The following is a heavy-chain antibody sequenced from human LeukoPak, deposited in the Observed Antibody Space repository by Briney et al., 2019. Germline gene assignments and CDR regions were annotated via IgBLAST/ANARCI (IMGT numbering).Heavy chain of an antibody. D-gene: IGHD3-10*01. CDR3: ARDRSWQKAFDI. V-gene: IGHV1-2*02. CDR2: INPNSGGT. J-gene: IGHJ3*02. Sequence: ASVKASCKASGYTFTGYYMHWVRQAPGQGLEWMGWINPNSGGTNYAQKLQGRVTMTRDTSIRRAYMALSRLICHDTSGSCFARDRSWQKAFDIWGQGTMVTVSS. CDR1: GYTFTGYY.